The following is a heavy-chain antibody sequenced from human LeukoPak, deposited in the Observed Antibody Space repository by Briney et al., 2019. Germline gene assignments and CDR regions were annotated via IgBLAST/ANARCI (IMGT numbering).Heavy chain of an antibody. Sequence: ASVNVSCKASVYTFTDYYIHWVRQAPGQGLEWMGWINPNSGGTNYAQMFRGRVTLTRDTSINTAYMDLNRLRSDDTAVYHCARAIVATFATDYWGQGTLVTVSS. V-gene: IGHV1-2*02. CDR2: INPNSGGT. CDR3: ARAIVATFATDY. J-gene: IGHJ4*02. CDR1: VYTFTDYY. D-gene: IGHD5-12*01.